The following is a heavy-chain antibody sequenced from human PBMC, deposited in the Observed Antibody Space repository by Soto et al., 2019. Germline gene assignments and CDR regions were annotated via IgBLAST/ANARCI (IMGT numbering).Heavy chain of an antibody. CDR2: ISAYNGNT. J-gene: IGHJ4*02. D-gene: IGHD3-3*01. CDR3: TTYATYQDFWSGPDDY. Sequence: QVQLVQSGAEVKKPGASVKVSCKASGYTFTSYGISWVRQAPGQGLEWMGWISAYNGNTNYAQKLQGRVTMTTDIHTRIDYLQVSRLKADDAAVNYCTTYATYQDFWSGPDDYRGQGTLVTVA. V-gene: IGHV1-18*01. CDR1: GYTFTSYG.